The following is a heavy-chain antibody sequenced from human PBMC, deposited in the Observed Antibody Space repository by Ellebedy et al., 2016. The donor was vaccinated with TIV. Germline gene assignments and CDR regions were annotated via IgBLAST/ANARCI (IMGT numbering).Heavy chain of an antibody. J-gene: IGHJ4*02. CDR3: AREYNDYYFDY. CDR1: GFTVSSNY. V-gene: IGHV3-66*01. Sequence: ETLSLTCAASGFTVSSNYMSWVRQAPGKGLEWVSVIYSGGSTYYADSVKGRFTISRDNSKNTLFLQVNSLRAEDSAVYYCAREYNDYYFDYWGQGTLVTVSS. CDR2: IYSGGST. D-gene: IGHD4/OR15-4a*01.